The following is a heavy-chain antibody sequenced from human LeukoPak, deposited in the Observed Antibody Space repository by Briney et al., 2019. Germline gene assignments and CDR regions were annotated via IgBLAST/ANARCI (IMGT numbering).Heavy chain of an antibody. CDR1: GYTFTDYY. CDR2: LHPNSGDT. J-gene: IGHJ4*02. Sequence: APVKVSCKASGYTFTDYYMHWVRQAPGQGLEWMGWLHPNSGDTNYAQKFQGRVSMTRDTSISTAYMDLSDLRSDDTAVYYCARGRNIEMTTMSGGSDYWGQGTLVTVSS. V-gene: IGHV1-2*02. CDR3: ARGRNIEMTTMSGGSDY. D-gene: IGHD5-24*01.